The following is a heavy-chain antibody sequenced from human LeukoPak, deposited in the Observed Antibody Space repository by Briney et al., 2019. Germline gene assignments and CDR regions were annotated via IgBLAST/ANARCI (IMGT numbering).Heavy chain of an antibody. D-gene: IGHD6-19*01. V-gene: IGHV4-39*01. Sequence: SETLSLTCAVSGDSISSRHYYWAWIRQPPGKGLEWIGNVYYSGTTHYNPSLQSRVTISVDTSKNQFSLKMNSVTAADTAMYYCARRDSAGWFHYNWFDPWGQGTLVTVSS. CDR3: ARRDSAGWFHYNWFDP. CDR1: GDSISSRHYY. CDR2: VYYSGTT. J-gene: IGHJ5*02.